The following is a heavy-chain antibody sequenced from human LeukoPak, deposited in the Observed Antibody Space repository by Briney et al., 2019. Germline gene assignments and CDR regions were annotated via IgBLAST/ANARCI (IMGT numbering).Heavy chain of an antibody. Sequence: AGGSLRLSCAASGLTFGRHWMSWVRQAPGKGLEWVANIQQDGSERYYVDSVKGRFTISRDNAKNSLYLQMNSLRAEDTAVYYCARDKVVGATYFDYWGQGTLVTVSS. V-gene: IGHV3-7*01. CDR2: IQQDGSER. CDR1: GLTFGRHW. CDR3: ARDKVVGATYFDY. D-gene: IGHD1-26*01. J-gene: IGHJ4*02.